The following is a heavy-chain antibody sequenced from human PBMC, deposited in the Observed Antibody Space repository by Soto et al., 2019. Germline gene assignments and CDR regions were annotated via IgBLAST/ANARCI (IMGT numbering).Heavy chain of an antibody. D-gene: IGHD6-13*01. CDR2: IYPGDSDT. Sequence: PGESLKISCKGSGYSFTSYWIGWVRQMPGKGLEWMGIIYPGDSDTRYSPSFQGQVTISADKSTSTAYLQWSSLKASDTAMYYCARADYYSSSWYRYYYYGMDVWGQGTTVTVSS. V-gene: IGHV5-51*01. CDR3: ARADYYSSSWYRYYYYGMDV. CDR1: GYSFTSYW. J-gene: IGHJ6*02.